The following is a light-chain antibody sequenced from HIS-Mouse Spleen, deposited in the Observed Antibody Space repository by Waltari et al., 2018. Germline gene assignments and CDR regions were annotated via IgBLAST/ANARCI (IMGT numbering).Light chain of an antibody. V-gene: IGLV3-27*01. CDR1: VRAKKY. CDR3: YSAADNNLGV. Sequence: SYELTQPSSVSVSPGQTARITCHGDVRAKKYARWFQQKPGQAPVLVFSKARGRPSGIPERFSGSSSGTTVTLTISGAQVEDEADYYCYSAADNNLGVFGGGTKLTVL. CDR2: KAR. J-gene: IGLJ3*02.